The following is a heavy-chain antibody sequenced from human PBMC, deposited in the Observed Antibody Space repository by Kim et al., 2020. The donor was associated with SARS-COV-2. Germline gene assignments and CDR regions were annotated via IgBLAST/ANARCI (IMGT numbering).Heavy chain of an antibody. D-gene: IGHD3-10*01. Sequence: GESLKISCKVSGYSFTKYWIGWVRQMPGKGLEWMGIIYPGDATTRYSPSLQGQVTISADKSISTAYLQWSSLKASDTAMYYCARDLGGGLSLDYWGQGTLITVSS. J-gene: IGHJ4*02. V-gene: IGHV5-51*01. CDR3: ARDLGGGLSLDY. CDR1: GYSFTKYW. CDR2: IYPGDATT.